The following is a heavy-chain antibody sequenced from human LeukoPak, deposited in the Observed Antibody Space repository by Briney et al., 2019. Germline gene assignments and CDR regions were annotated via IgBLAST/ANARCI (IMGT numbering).Heavy chain of an antibody. V-gene: IGHV4-59*01. Sequence: PSETLSLTCIVSGGSISSYYWSWIRPPPGKGLEWIGYIYYSGSTNYNPSLKSRVNISVDTSKNQSSLKLSSVTAADTAVYYCASSSSWYGLDYWGQGTLVTVSS. J-gene: IGHJ4*02. D-gene: IGHD6-13*01. CDR2: IYYSGST. CDR1: GGSISSYY. CDR3: ASSSSWYGLDY.